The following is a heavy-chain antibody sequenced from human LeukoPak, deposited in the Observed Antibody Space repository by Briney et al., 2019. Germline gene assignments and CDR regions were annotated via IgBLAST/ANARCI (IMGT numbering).Heavy chain of an antibody. CDR1: GFTFSDYS. CDR3: ARDQANYFDDSGFSTY. Sequence: PGGSLRLSCAASGFTFSDYSMNWVRQAPGKGLEWVSSISSRSNYIYYADSMKGRFTISRDNAKNSLYLQMNSLRAEDTAVYYCARDQANYFDDSGFSTYWGQGTLVTVSS. V-gene: IGHV3-21*01. CDR2: ISSRSNYI. D-gene: IGHD3-22*01. J-gene: IGHJ4*02.